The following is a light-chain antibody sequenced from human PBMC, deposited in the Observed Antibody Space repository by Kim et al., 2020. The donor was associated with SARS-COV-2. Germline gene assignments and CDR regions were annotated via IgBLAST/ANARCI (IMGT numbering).Light chain of an antibody. CDR1: QSISSW. V-gene: IGKV1-5*03. J-gene: IGKJ1*01. CDR3: QQYDTYQT. CDR2: KAY. Sequence: DIQMTQSPSTLSASVGDRVTITCRASQSISSWLAWYQQKPGKAPKLLIYKAYNLETGVPSRFSGSGYGTEFTLTISSLQPDDFATYYCQQYDTYQTFGQGTKVDIK.